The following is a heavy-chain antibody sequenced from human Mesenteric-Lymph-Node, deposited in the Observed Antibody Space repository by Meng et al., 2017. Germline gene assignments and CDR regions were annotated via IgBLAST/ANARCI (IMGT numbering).Heavy chain of an antibody. J-gene: IGHJ4*02. CDR2: INPSGGST. V-gene: IGHV1-46*01. CDR1: GYTFTSYY. D-gene: IGHD1-14*01. CDR3: AGVASTGGTYY. Sequence: ASVKVSCKASGYTFTSYYMHWVRQAPGQGLEWMGIINPSGGSTSYAQKFQGRVTMTRDTSTSADYMELNRQRSEDTAVYYCAGVASTGGTYYWGQGTLVTVSS.